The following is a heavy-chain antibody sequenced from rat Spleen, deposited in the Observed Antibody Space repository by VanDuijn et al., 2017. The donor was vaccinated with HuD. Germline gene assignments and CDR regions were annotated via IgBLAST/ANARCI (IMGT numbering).Heavy chain of an antibody. CDR3: AGNGDYWYFDF. Sequence: EVQLQESGPGLVKPSQSLSLTCSVTGYSITSSYRWNWIRKFPGNKLQWMGFINSAGSTNYNPSLKSRISITRDTSKNQFFLQVNSVTTDDTATYYCAGNGDYWYFDFWGPGTMVTVSS. CDR1: GYSITSSYR. D-gene: IGHD1-1*01. J-gene: IGHJ1*01. V-gene: IGHV3-3*01. CDR2: INSAGST.